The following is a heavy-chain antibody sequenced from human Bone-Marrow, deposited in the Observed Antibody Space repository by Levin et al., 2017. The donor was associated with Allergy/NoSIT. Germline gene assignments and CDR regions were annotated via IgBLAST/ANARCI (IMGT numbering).Heavy chain of an antibody. D-gene: IGHD6-19*01. V-gene: IGHV6-1*01. CDR1: GASVSSNSVA. CDR3: VREGEDDSGWYYFDK. CDR2: TYFRSKWYS. J-gene: IGHJ4*02. Sequence: SETLSLTCAISGASVSSNSVAWNWIRRSPSRGLEWLGRTYFRSKWYSDYAVSMEGRISIDSDTSKNQFSLHLNSVTPEDTAVYYCVREGEDDSGWYYFDKWGQGTLVTVSS.